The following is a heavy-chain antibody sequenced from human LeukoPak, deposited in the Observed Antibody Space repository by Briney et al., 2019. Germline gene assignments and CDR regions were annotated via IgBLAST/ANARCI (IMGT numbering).Heavy chain of an antibody. J-gene: IGHJ6*03. V-gene: IGHV3-30*01. CDR2: ISYDGSNK. Sequence: GGSLRLSCAASGFTFSSYAMHWVRQAPGKGLEWVAVISYDGSNKYYADSVKGRFTISRDNSKNTLYLQMNSLRAEDTAVYYCAREYSSSWPPWINYYYYYYMDVWGKGTTVTVSS. D-gene: IGHD6-13*01. CDR1: GFTFSSYA. CDR3: AREYSSSWPPWINYYYYYYMDV.